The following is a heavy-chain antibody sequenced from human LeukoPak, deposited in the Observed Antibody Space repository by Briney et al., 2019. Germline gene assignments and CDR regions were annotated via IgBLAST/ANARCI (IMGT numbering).Heavy chain of an antibody. V-gene: IGHV4-59*01. CDR1: GGSISSYY. CDR2: IYYSGST. J-gene: IGHJ5*02. CDR3: ASHFRREDWLDP. D-gene: IGHD3-3*02. Sequence: SETLSLTCTVSGGSISSYYWSWIRQPPGKGLEWIGYIYYSGSTNYNPSLKSRVTISVDTSKSQFSLNLSSVTAADTAVYYCASHFRREDWLDPWGQGTLVTVSS.